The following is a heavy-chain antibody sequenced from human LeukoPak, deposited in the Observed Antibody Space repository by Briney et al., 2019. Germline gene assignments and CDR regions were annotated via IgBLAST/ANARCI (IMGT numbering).Heavy chain of an antibody. CDR2: IQHSGST. D-gene: IGHD5-12*01. CDR1: GGSISSDGYY. Sequence: PSETLSLTCTVSGGSISSDGYYWSWIRQPPGKGPEWIGHIQHSGSTHYNSSLKSRVTISVDTSKNQFSLKLSSVTAADTAVYYCARAQNSGYSWAAFDIWGQGTMVTVSS. CDR3: ARAQNSGYSWAAFDI. V-gene: IGHV4-30-2*01. J-gene: IGHJ3*02.